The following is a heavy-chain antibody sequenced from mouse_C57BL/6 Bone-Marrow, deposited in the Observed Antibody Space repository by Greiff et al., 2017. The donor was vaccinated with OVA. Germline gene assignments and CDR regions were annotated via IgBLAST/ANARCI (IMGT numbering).Heavy chain of an antibody. CDR1: GFTFSSYG. CDR2: ISSGGSYT. D-gene: IGHD2-4*01. V-gene: IGHV5-6*01. Sequence: VQLKESGGDLVKPGGSLKLSCAASGFTFSSYGMSWVRQTPDKRLEWVATISSGGSYTYYPDSVKGRFTISSDNAKNTLYLQMSSLKSEDTAMYYCARKGLRRSWFAYWGQGTLVTVSA. CDR3: ARKGLRRSWFAY. J-gene: IGHJ3*01.